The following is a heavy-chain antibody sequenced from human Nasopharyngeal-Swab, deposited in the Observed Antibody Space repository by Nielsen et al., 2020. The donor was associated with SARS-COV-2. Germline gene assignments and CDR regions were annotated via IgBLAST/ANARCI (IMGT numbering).Heavy chain of an antibody. D-gene: IGHD6-19*01. J-gene: IGHJ6*03. CDR1: GFSFSSYA. CDR3: VRDVLGVAGGNYYFYMDV. V-gene: IGHV4-59*01. CDR2: VYNSART. Sequence: CTVSGFSFSSYAMSWVRQAPGKGLEWIGDVYNSARTNYNPSLQSRVTISVDTSKNQFSLNVSSVTAADTAVYYCVRDVLGVAGGNYYFYMDVWGKGTTVTVSS.